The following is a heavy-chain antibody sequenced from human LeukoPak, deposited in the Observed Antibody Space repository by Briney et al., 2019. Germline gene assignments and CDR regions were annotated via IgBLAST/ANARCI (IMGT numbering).Heavy chain of an antibody. CDR3: ARLRGNYFPDY. CDR1: GVSISSYS. Sequence: SETLCLTCAVSGVSISSYSWTWIRQSPGKGLEWIGYIYYSGSTNYNPSLKSRLTISVDTSKNQFSLRLSSVTAADTAVYYCARLRGNYFPDYWGQGTLVTVSS. CDR2: IYYSGST. D-gene: IGHD4-11*01. V-gene: IGHV4-59*01. J-gene: IGHJ4*02.